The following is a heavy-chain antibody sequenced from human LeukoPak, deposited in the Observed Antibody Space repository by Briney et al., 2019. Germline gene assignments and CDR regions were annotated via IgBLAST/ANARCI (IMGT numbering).Heavy chain of an antibody. Sequence: SETLSLTCTVSGGSISSYYWSWIRQPAGKGLEWIGRIYTSGSTNYNPSLKSRVTMSVDTPKNQFSLKLSSVTAADTAVYYCARDKAGYSSSWYDNWFDPWGQGTLVTVSS. D-gene: IGHD6-13*01. CDR3: ARDKAGYSSSWYDNWFDP. V-gene: IGHV4-4*07. CDR1: GGSISSYY. J-gene: IGHJ5*02. CDR2: IYTSGST.